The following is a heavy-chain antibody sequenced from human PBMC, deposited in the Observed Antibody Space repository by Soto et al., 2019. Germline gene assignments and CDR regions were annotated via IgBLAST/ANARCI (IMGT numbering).Heavy chain of an antibody. CDR1: KSKCRRDP. CDR3: ARYNSGRSDY. Sequence: SLNCALSKSKCRRDPFQQDSQGPSKGLERVAVIGYDGSKKYYADSVKGRFTISRDNSKNTLYLQMNSLRAEDTAVYYCARYNSGRSDYWGQGTLVTVSS. CDR2: IGYDGSKK. J-gene: IGHJ4*02. V-gene: IGHV3-33*01. D-gene: IGHD6-19*01.